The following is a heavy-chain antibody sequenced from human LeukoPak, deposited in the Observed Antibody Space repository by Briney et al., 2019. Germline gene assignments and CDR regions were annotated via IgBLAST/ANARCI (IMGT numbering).Heavy chain of an antibody. V-gene: IGHV4-39*01. CDR1: GGSISSSSYY. J-gene: IGHJ4*02. CDR2: IYYSGST. Sequence: PETLFLTCTVSGGSISSSSYYWGWIRQPPGKGLEWIGSIYYSGSTYYNPSLKSRVTISVDTSKNQFSLKLSSVTAADTAVYYCASHLYSSGWYVKYWGQGTLVTVSS. CDR3: ASHLYSSGWYVKY. D-gene: IGHD6-19*01.